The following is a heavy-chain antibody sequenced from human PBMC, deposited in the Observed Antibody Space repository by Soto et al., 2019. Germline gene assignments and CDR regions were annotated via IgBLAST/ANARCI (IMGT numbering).Heavy chain of an antibody. CDR1: GFTFSDYY. D-gene: IGHD2-15*01. CDR3: ARDLELGYCSGGSCLLYYYYGMDV. J-gene: IGHJ6*02. CDR2: ISSSGSTV. Sequence: GGSLRLSCAASGFTFSDYYMSWIRQAPGKGLEWVSYISSSGSTVYYADSVKGRFTISRDNAKNTLYLQMNSLRAEDTAVYYCARDLELGYCSGGSCLLYYYYGMDVWGQGTTVTVSS. V-gene: IGHV3-11*04.